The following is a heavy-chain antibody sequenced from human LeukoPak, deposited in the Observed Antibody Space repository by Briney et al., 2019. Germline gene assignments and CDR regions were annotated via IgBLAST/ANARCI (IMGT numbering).Heavy chain of an antibody. J-gene: IGHJ4*02. CDR2: IYHSGTT. D-gene: IGHD3-16*02. Sequence: PGGSLRLSCAASGFTFSNAWMSWVRQAPGKGLEWIATIYHSGTTYYNPSLKSRVTMSVDTSKNQFSLNLSSVTAADTAVYYCARVYDYVWGSYPWGQGTLVTVSS. V-gene: IGHV4-38-2*01. CDR1: GFTFSNAW. CDR3: ARVYDYVWGSYP.